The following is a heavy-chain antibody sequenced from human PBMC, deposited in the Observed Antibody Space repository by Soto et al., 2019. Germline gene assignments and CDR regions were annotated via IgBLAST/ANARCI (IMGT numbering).Heavy chain of an antibody. Sequence: GSLRLSCAVSGFTFSSYAMSWVRQAPGKGLEWVSAITGNGIYTHYADSVKGRFTISRDNSKSTLFLQMNSLRAEDTAVYYCVPPRDLDLWGRGTQGTVSS. CDR1: GFTFSSYA. V-gene: IGHV3-23*01. CDR3: VPPRDLDL. J-gene: IGHJ2*01. CDR2: ITGNGIYT.